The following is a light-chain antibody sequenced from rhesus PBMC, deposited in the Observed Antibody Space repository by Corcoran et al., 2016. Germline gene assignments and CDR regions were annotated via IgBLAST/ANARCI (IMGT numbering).Light chain of an antibody. V-gene: IGKV1-74*01. J-gene: IGKJ3*01. CDR1: ETVNNY. Sequence: DIQLTQSPSSLSASVGDTVTITCRASETVNNYLNWYQHKPGNAPKLLSFEASTLQGGVPPRFSGNGSGTDYTLIIRSLQSEDVATYYCQHNYGTPFTFGPGTKLDIK. CDR3: QHNYGTPFT. CDR2: EAS.